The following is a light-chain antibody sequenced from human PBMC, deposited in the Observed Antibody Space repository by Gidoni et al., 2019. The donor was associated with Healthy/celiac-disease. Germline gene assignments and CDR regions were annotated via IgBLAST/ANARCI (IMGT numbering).Light chain of an antibody. V-gene: IGKV4-1*01. J-gene: IGKJ4*01. CDR2: WAS. CDR3: QSGLT. CDR1: QSVFYSSNNKNY. Sequence: DIVMTQSPDSLPVALGERATINCKSSQSVFYSSNNKNYLAWYQQKPGQPPKLLIYWASTRESGVPDRFSGSGSGTDFTLTISSLQAEDVAVYYCQSGLTFGGGTKVEIK.